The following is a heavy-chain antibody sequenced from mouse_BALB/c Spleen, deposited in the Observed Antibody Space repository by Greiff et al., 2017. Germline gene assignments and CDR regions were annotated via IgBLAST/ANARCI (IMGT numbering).Heavy chain of an antibody. CDR2: INPSSGYT. J-gene: IGHJ2*01. CDR1: GYTFTSYT. V-gene: IGHV1-4*02. CDR3: ARTLYDYEGYFDY. D-gene: IGHD2-4*01. Sequence: VQLQQSAAELARPGASVKMSCKASGYTFTSYTMHWVKQRPGQGLEWIGYINPSSGYTEYNQKFKDKTTLTADKSSSTAYMQLSSLTSEDSAVYYCARTLYDYEGYFDYWGQGTTLTVSS.